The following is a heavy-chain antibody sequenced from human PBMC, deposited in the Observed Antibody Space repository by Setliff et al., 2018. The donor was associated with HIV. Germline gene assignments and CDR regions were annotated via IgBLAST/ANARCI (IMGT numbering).Heavy chain of an antibody. J-gene: IGHJ4*02. D-gene: IGHD6-13*01. CDR3: ARADSSNWYHVDY. CDR1: GYTFTNYY. CDR2: INPSGGSA. Sequence: EASVKVSCKASGYTFTNYYIHWVRQAPGQGLEWMGLINPSGGSASYAQKFQGRVTITTDESTSTAYMELSSLRSEDTAVYYCARADSSNWYHVDYWGQGTLVTVSS. V-gene: IGHV1-46*01.